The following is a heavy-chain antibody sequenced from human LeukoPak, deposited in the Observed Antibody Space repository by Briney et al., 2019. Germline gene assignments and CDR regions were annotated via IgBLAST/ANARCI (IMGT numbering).Heavy chain of an antibody. CDR3: ARDLSDYDYVWGNYRPGDY. V-gene: IGHV1-18*01. CDR1: GYTFTSYG. CDR2: ISAYNGNT. J-gene: IGHJ4*02. Sequence: VASVKVSCKASGYTFTSYGISWVRQAPGQGLEWMGWISAYNGNTKYVQKLQGRVTMTTETSTSTAYMELRSLRSDDTAVYYCARDLSDYDYVWGNYRPGDYWGQGTLVTVSS. D-gene: IGHD3-16*02.